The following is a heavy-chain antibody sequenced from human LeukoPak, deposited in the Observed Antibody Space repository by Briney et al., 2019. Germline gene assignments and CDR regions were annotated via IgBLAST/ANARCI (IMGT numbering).Heavy chain of an antibody. Sequence: PSETLSLTCAVTGVSITSYYWSWIRQPPGKGLEWIGNMYYSGSTNYNPSLKNRVTISVDTSKSRFSLKLSSVTAADTAVYYCARDSTYYYDSSGFYYNYHGMDVWGQGTPVTVSS. CDR3: ARDSTYYYDSSGFYYNYHGMDV. V-gene: IGHV4-59*01. CDR2: MYYSGST. J-gene: IGHJ6*02. D-gene: IGHD3-22*01. CDR1: GVSITSYY.